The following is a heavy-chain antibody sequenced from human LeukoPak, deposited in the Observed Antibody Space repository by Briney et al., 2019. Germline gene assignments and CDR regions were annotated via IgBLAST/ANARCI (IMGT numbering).Heavy chain of an antibody. CDR1: GFTFDDYA. CDR2: ISGDGGRT. V-gene: IGHV3-43*02. J-gene: IGHJ4*02. D-gene: IGHD6-19*01. CDR3: AKGYSSGWYLMGY. Sequence: PGRSLRLSCAASGFTFDDYAMHWVRQAPGKGLEWVSLISGDGGRTYYADSVKGRFTISRDNSKNSLYLQMNSLRTEDTALYYCAKGYSSGWYLMGYWRQGTLVTVPS.